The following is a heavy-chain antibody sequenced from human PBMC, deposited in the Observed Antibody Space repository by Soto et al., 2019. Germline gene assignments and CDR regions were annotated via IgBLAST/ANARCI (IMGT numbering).Heavy chain of an antibody. D-gene: IGHD2-2*03. CDR1: GGSFSGYY. J-gene: IGHJ6*02. CDR3: ARVDIVVVPAAQCMDV. V-gene: IGHV4-34*01. Sequence: SETLSLTCAVYGGSFSGYYWSWIRQPPGKGLEWIGEINHSGSTNYNPSLKSRVTISVDTSKNQFSLKLSSVTAADTAVYYCARVDIVVVPAAQCMDVWGHGTTVTVSS. CDR2: INHSGST.